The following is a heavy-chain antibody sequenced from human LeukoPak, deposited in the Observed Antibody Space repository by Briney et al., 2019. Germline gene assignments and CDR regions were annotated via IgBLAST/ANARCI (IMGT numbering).Heavy chain of an antibody. D-gene: IGHD3-10*01. CDR1: GGSFSGYY. J-gene: IGHJ6*03. V-gene: IGHV4-34*01. Sequence: PSETLSLTCAVYGGSFSGYYWSWIRQPPGKGLEWIGEINHSGSTNYNPSLKSRVTISVDTSKNQFSLKLSSVTAADTAVYYCARGTYYYGSGSYLLPGYYYYYYMDVWGKGTTVTISS. CDR2: INHSGST. CDR3: ARGTYYYGSGSYLLPGYYYYYYMDV.